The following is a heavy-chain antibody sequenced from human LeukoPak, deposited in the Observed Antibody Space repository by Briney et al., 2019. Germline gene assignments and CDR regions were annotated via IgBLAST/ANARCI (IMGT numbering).Heavy chain of an antibody. Sequence: SETLSLTCAVYGGSFSGYYWSWIRQPPGKELEWIGEINHSGSTNYNPSLKSRVTISVDTSKNQFSLKLSSVTAADTAVYYCARHPRGIVGRDWFDPWGQGTLVTVSS. V-gene: IGHV4-34*01. J-gene: IGHJ5*02. CDR1: GGSFSGYY. CDR3: ARHPRGIVGRDWFDP. D-gene: IGHD2-15*01. CDR2: INHSGST.